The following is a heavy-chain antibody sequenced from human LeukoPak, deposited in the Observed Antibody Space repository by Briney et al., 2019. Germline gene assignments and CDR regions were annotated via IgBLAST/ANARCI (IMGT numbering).Heavy chain of an antibody. CDR2: ISAYNGNT. Sequence: GASVKVSCKASGYTFTSYGISWVRQAPGQGLEWMGWISAYNGNTNYAQKLQGRVTMTTDTSTSTAYMELRSLRSDDTAVYYCARGYRCSSTSCYLYYYYYMDVWGKGTTVTVSS. J-gene: IGHJ6*03. V-gene: IGHV1-18*01. D-gene: IGHD2-2*01. CDR3: ARGYRCSSTSCYLYYYYYMDV. CDR1: GYTFTSYG.